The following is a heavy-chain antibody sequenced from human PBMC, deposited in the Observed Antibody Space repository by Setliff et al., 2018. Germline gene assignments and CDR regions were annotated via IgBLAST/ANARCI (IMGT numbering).Heavy chain of an antibody. V-gene: IGHV1-18*01. D-gene: IGHD3-3*01. CDR2: ISGYNGNT. CDR3: ARVPRLEWLLPTFDS. CDR1: GYTFTSYD. J-gene: IGHJ4*02. Sequence: ASVKVSCKASGYTFTSYDINWVRQAPGQGLEWMGWISGYNGNTDYAQNLQGRVTMTIDTSTSTAYMELRSLRSDDTAVYYCARVPRLEWLLPTFDSWGQGTLVTVSS.